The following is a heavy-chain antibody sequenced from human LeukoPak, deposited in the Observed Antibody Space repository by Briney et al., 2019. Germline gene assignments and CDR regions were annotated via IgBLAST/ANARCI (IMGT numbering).Heavy chain of an antibody. J-gene: IGHJ4*02. CDR2: IYYSGST. Sequence: SETLSLTCTVSGGSISSYYWSWIRQPPGKGLEWIGYIYYSGSTNYNPSLKSRVTISVDTSKNQFSLKLTSVTAADTAVYYCARITYDSSDYWGQGSLVTVSP. D-gene: IGHD3-22*01. CDR3: ARITYDSSDY. V-gene: IGHV4-59*08. CDR1: GGSISSYY.